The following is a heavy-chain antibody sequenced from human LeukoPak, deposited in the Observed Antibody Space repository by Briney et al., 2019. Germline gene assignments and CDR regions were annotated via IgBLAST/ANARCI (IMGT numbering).Heavy chain of an antibody. J-gene: IGHJ4*02. D-gene: IGHD3-10*01. Sequence: SETLSLTCTVSGGFITTYYWTWIRQPPGKGLEWFGYISDSGTTNYNPSLKSRVTISIDTSKNQFSLKLSSVTAADTAVYYCARGKEVITMLRGLKPGYYFDYWGQGTLVTVSS. CDR3: ARGKEVITMLRGLKPGYYFDY. CDR2: ISDSGTT. V-gene: IGHV4-59*01. CDR1: GGFITTYY.